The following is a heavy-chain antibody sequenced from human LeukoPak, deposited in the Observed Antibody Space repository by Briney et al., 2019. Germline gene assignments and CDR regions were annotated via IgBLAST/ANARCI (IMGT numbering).Heavy chain of an antibody. CDR1: GDSISCYY. D-gene: IGHD4-23*01. CDR3: ARHGYGGNSDS. J-gene: IGHJ4*02. Sequence: SETLSLTCTVSGDSISCYYWSWIRQPPGKGLEWIGYIYYSGSTNYNPSLKSRVTISVDTSKNQFSLKLSSVTAADTAVYYCARHGYGGNSDSWGQGTLVTVSS. CDR2: IYYSGST. V-gene: IGHV4-59*01.